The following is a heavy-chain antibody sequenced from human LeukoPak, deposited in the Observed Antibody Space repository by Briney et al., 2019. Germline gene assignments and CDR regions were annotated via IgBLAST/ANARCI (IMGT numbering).Heavy chain of an antibody. D-gene: IGHD3-16*02. J-gene: IGHJ3*02. CDR2: INPNSGGT. CDR1: GYTFTGYY. V-gene: IGHV1-2*02. CDR3: ARESVYYDYVWGSYRPDAFDI. Sequence: GASVKVPCKASGYTFTGYYMHWVRQAPGQGLEWMGWINPNSGGTNYAQKFQGRVTMTRDTSISTAYMELSRLRSDDTAVYYCARESVYYDYVWGSYRPDAFDIWGQGTMVTVSS.